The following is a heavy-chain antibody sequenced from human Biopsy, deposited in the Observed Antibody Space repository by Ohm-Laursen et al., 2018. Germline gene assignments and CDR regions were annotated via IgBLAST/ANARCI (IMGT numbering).Heavy chain of an antibody. V-gene: IGHV4-4*07. Sequence: SETLSLTCTVSGDSIRNYYWSWIRQPAGKGLEWIGRIYPGGGTSYNPSLKSRVTMSVDTSKNHFSLNLNSVTAADTAVYYCAGIVLGPTNDAFDIWGQGTMVTVSS. CDR1: GDSIRNYY. J-gene: IGHJ3*02. CDR2: IYPGGGT. CDR3: AGIVLGPTNDAFDI. D-gene: IGHD1-26*01.